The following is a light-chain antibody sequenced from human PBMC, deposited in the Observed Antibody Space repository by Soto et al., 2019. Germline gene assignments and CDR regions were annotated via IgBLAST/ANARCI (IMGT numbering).Light chain of an antibody. CDR3: QQYNSWVT. CDR2: GAS. V-gene: IGKV3-15*01. J-gene: IGKJ4*01. Sequence: EIVMTQSPATLSVSPGERATLSCRASQSVSSNLAWYQQKPGQAPRLLIYGASARATGIPARFSGSGSGTDFTLTISSLQSEDSAVYYCQQYNSWVTFGGGTKVDI. CDR1: QSVSSN.